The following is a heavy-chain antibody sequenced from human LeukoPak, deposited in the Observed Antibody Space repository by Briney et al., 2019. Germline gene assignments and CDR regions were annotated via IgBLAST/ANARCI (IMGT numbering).Heavy chain of an antibody. CDR2: INPSGGST. CDR3: ARDYGGTYFDY. J-gene: IGHJ4*02. Sequence: ASVKVSCKASGYTFTSYYMHWVRHAPGEAFEWMGIINPSGGSTNYAQRLQGRVTMTTDTSTSTAYMELRSLRSDDTAVYYCARDYGGTYFDYWGEGTLVTVSS. CDR1: GYTFTSYY. D-gene: IGHD4-23*01. V-gene: IGHV1-46*01.